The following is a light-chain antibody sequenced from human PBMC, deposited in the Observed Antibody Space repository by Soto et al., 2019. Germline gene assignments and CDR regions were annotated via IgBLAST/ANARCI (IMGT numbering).Light chain of an antibody. Sequence: EIVLTQSPATLSLSPGERATLSCRASQSVSSYLACYQQKPGQAPRLLIDGASTRATGIPARCSGSGSGTEFTLTISSLQSEDFAVYYCQQDNNWPRTFGQGTKVDI. CDR2: GAS. CDR3: QQDNNWPRT. J-gene: IGKJ1*01. V-gene: IGKV3-15*01. CDR1: QSVSSY.